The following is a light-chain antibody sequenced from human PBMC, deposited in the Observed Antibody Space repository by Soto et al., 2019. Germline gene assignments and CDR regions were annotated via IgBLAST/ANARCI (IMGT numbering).Light chain of an antibody. CDR1: ESISVW. Sequence: DILMTQSPSTLSASVGDRVTITCRASESISVWLAWYQQKPGKAPKLLIYEASILESGVPSRFSGTGSGTEFTLTISSLQPDDFVTYYCQQSKTKLWPFGQGTRVEV. J-gene: IGKJ1*01. CDR2: EAS. V-gene: IGKV1-5*01. CDR3: QQSKTKLWP.